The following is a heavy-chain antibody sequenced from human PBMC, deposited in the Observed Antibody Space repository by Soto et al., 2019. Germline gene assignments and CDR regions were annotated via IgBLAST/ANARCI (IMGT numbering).Heavy chain of an antibody. J-gene: IGHJ3*02. V-gene: IGHV1-58*01. CDR1: GFTFTSSA. CDR2: IVVGSGNT. Sequence: ASVKVSCKASGFTFTSSAVQWVRQARGQRLEWIGWIVVGSGNTNYAQKFQERVTITRDMSTSTAYMELSSLRSEDTAVYYCAAGGKYYDRVTLNDIWGQGTMVTVSS. D-gene: IGHD3-22*01. CDR3: AAGGKYYDRVTLNDI.